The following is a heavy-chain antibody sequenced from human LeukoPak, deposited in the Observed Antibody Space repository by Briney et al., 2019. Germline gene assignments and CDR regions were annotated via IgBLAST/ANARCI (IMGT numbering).Heavy chain of an antibody. V-gene: IGHV3-21*01. J-gene: IGHJ4*02. CDR3: ATTYYYDSSGRDY. Sequence: GGSLRLSCAASGFTFSSYSMNWVRQAPGKGLEWVPSISSSSYIYYADSVKGRFTISRDNAKNSLYLQMNSLRAEDTAVYYCATTYYYDSSGRDYWGQGTLVTVSS. D-gene: IGHD3-22*01. CDR2: ISSSSYI. CDR1: GFTFSSYS.